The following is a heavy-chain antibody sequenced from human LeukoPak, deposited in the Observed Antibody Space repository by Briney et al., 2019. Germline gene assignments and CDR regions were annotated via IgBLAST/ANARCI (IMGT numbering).Heavy chain of an antibody. Sequence: SETLSLTCTVSGGSISSYYWSWIRQPAGKGLEWIGRIYTSGSTNYNPSLKSRVTMSVNTSKNQFSLKLSSVTAADTAVYYCARSIGAALANYYYYYMDVWGKGTTVTVSS. CDR1: GGSISSYY. CDR2: IYTSGST. V-gene: IGHV4-4*07. CDR3: ARSIGAALANYYYYYMDV. J-gene: IGHJ6*03. D-gene: IGHD6-6*01.